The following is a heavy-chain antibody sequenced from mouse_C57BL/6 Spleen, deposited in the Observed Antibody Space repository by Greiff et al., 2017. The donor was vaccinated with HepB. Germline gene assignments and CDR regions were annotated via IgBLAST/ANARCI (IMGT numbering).Heavy chain of an antibody. Sequence: QVQLQQSGAELVRPGSSVKLSCKASGFTFTSYWMHWVKQRPIQGLEWIGNIEPSNSKTHYEQKFKDKATLTVDKSSNTAYMQLSSLTSEDTAIYYCARWKDYGDFAYWGKGTTVTVSA. V-gene: IGHV1-52*01. J-gene: IGHJ3*01. D-gene: IGHD2-4*01. CDR1: GFTFTSYW. CDR3: ARWKDYGDFAY. CDR2: IEPSNSKT.